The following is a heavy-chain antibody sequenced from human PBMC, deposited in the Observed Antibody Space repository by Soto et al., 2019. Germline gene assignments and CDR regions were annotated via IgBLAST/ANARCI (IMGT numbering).Heavy chain of an antibody. CDR1: GGTFSSYT. J-gene: IGHJ6*02. Sequence: SVKVSCKASGGTFSSYTISWVRQAPGQRLEWMGRIIPILGIANYEQKFQGRVTITADKSTSTAYMELSSLRSEDTAVYYCARGGVRMVRGVISPYYGMDVWGQGTTVTVSS. V-gene: IGHV1-69*02. CDR3: ARGGVRMVRGVISPYYGMDV. D-gene: IGHD3-10*01. CDR2: IIPILGIA.